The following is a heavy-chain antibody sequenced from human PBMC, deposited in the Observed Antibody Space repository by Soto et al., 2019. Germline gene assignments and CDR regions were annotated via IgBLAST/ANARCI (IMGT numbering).Heavy chain of an antibody. J-gene: IGHJ5*02. CDR3: ARQDTTLNWFDP. V-gene: IGHV4-39*01. Sequence: QLQLQESGPGLGKPSETLSLTCTVSGGSISSSSYYWGWIRQPPGKGLEWIGSIYGRGSTYYNPSLKSRVTITGDMSKNQFSLKLRSVTAADTAVYYCARQDTTLNWFDPWGQGTLVTVSS. CDR1: GGSISSSSYY. D-gene: IGHD1-26*01. CDR2: IYGRGST.